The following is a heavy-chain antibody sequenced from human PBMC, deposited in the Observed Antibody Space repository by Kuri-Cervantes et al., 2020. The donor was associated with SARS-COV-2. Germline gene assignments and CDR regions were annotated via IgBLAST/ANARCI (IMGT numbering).Heavy chain of an antibody. D-gene: IGHD2-21*01. CDR2: ISHDGKNK. V-gene: IGHV3-30*18. CDR3: AKDRVGVQDF. Sequence: GGSLRLSCAASGFTFSNYNMNWVRQAPGKGLEWVAVISHDGKNKKCIASGKGRFTISRDNSQNTLYLHMKSLRSEDTAMYYCAKDRVGVQDFWGQGTLVTVSS. J-gene: IGHJ4*02. CDR1: GFTFSNYN.